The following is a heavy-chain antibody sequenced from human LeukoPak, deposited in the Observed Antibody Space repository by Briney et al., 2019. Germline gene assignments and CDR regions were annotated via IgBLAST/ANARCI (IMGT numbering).Heavy chain of an antibody. Sequence: PGGSLRLSCAVSGLIVSSNYMSWVRQAPGKGLEWVSTIYSDGYTYYAGSVKGRFTISRDNSKKTLYLQMNGLRAEDTAVYYCTRGGAGYPFDYWGQGTLVTVSS. CDR2: IYSDGYT. V-gene: IGHV3-53*01. CDR3: TRGGAGYPFDY. J-gene: IGHJ4*02. D-gene: IGHD1-26*01. CDR1: GLIVSSNY.